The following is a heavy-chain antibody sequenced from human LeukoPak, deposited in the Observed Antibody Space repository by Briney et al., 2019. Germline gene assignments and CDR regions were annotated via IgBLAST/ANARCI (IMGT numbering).Heavy chain of an antibody. J-gene: IGHJ3*02. D-gene: IGHD2-15*01. CDR3: AKERNDCSGGSCYYLDAFDI. CDR1: GFTFSSYG. Sequence: GGSLRLSCVASGFTFSSYGMHWVRQAPGKGLEWVAVIWYDGSNKYYADSVKGRFTISRDNSKNTLYLQMNSLRAEDTAVYYCAKERNDCSGGSCYYLDAFDIWGQGTMVTVSS. CDR2: IWYDGSNK. V-gene: IGHV3-33*06.